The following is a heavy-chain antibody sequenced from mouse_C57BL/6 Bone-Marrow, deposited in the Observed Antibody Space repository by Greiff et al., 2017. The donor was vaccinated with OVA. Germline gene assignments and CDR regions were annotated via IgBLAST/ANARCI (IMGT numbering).Heavy chain of an antibody. CDR3: TTDDGYYVGAMDY. Sequence: EVQLQQSGAELVRPGASVKLSCTASGFNIKDDYMHWVKQRPEQGLEWIGWIDPENGDTEYASKFQSKATITADTSSNTAYLQLSSLTSEDTAVYYCTTDDGYYVGAMDYWGQGTSVTVSS. D-gene: IGHD2-3*01. V-gene: IGHV14-4*01. CDR2: IDPENGDT. CDR1: GFNIKDDY. J-gene: IGHJ4*01.